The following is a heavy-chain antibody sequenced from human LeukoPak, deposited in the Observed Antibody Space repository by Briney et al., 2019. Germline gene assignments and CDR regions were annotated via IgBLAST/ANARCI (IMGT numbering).Heavy chain of an antibody. J-gene: IGHJ4*02. Sequence: GRSLRLSCAASGFTFTSRAMHWVRQAPGKGLEWVAITSYDGSNTYYAESVKGRFTISRDNSKNTLYLQMNSLRAKDTAVYYCAREGPSGSPPADFWGQGTLVTVSS. D-gene: IGHD3-10*01. CDR1: GFTFTSRA. V-gene: IGHV3-30-3*01. CDR3: AREGPSGSPPADF. CDR2: TSYDGSNT.